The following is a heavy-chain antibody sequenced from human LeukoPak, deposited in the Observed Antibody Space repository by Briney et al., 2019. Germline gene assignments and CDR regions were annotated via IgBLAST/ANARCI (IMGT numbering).Heavy chain of an antibody. CDR2: IVWNGGTT. CDR1: GFTFDDYS. D-gene: IGHD3-10*01. V-gene: IGHV3-43D*03. CDR3: AKDSSAGYGSGSSAFDY. J-gene: IGHJ4*02. Sequence: GGSLRLSCVGSGFTFDDYSMQWVRQVPGKGLEWVSLIVWNGGTTLYADSVKGRSTFSRDNSKTSLYLPMTNLRAEATALYYCAKDSSAGYGSGSSAFDYWGQGTLVTASS.